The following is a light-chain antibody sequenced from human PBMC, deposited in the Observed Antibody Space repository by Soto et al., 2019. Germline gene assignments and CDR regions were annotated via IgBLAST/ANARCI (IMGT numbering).Light chain of an antibody. Sequence: DIQMTQSPSSLSASVGDRVTITCRAIQSISSYLNRYQQKPGKAPKLLIYAASSLQSGVPSKFSGSGSGTDFTLTSSSLQPEDFATYYCQQSYSTPRTCGQEPKVDIK. CDR1: QSISSY. J-gene: IGKJ1*01. CDR2: AAS. V-gene: IGKV1-39*01. CDR3: QQSYSTPRT.